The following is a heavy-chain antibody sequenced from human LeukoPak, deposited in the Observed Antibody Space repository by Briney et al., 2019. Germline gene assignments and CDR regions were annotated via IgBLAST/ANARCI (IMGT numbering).Heavy chain of an antibody. Sequence: KTSETLSLTCAVYGGSFSGYYWSWIRQPPGKGLEWIGEINHSGSTNYNPSLKSRVTISVDTSKNQFSLKLSSVTAADTAVYYCARGGEITIFGVVKLNWFDPWGQGTLVTVSS. J-gene: IGHJ5*02. CDR2: INHSGST. D-gene: IGHD3-3*01. CDR1: GGSFSGYY. CDR3: ARGGEITIFGVVKLNWFDP. V-gene: IGHV4-34*01.